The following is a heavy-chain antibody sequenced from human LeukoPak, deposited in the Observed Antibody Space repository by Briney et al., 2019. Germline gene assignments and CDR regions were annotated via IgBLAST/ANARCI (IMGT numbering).Heavy chain of an antibody. D-gene: IGHD3-10*01. Sequence: PGGSLRLSCAASGFTFSDYYMSWIRQAPGKGLEWVSYISSSGSTIYYADSVKGRFTISRDNAKSSLYLQMNSLRAEDTAVYYCAKDRSYYGSGYYFDYWGQGTLVTVSS. CDR1: GFTFSDYY. J-gene: IGHJ4*02. V-gene: IGHV3-11*01. CDR3: AKDRSYYGSGYYFDY. CDR2: ISSSGSTI.